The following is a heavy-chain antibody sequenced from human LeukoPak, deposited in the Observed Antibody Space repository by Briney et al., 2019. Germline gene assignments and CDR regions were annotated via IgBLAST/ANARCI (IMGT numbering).Heavy chain of an antibody. J-gene: IGHJ1*01. CDR2: IWYDGSNK. CDR3: ATTASRGPQSAEYFQY. CDR1: GFTFSNYW. V-gene: IGHV3-33*08. Sequence: GGSLRLSCAASGFTFSNYWMHWVRQAPGKGLEWVAVIWYDGSNKYCSDSVKGRFTISRDNSKNTLYLQMNSLRAEDTAVYYCATTASRGPQSAEYFQYWGQGTLVTVSS.